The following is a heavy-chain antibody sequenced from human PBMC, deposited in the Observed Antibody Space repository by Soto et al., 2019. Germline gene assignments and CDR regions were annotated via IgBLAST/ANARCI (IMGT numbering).Heavy chain of an antibody. CDR1: GGSISSYY. J-gene: IGHJ5*02. V-gene: IGHV4-59*01. CDR3: ARMVVVPAAPFDP. CDR2: IYYSGST. Sequence: SETLSLTCTVSGGSISSYYWSWIRQPPGKGLEWIGYIYYSGSTNYNPSLKSRVTISVDTSKNQFSLKLSSVTAADTAVYYCARMVVVPAAPFDPWGQGTLVTVSS. D-gene: IGHD2-2*01.